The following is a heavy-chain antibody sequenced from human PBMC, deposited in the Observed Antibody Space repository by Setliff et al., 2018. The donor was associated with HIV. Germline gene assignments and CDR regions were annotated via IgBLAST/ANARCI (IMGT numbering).Heavy chain of an antibody. V-gene: IGHV3-74*01. CDR2: INSDDSIT. CDR1: GFTFSSSW. Sequence: AGGSLRLSCAASGFTFSSSWMHWVRQVPGKGLAWVSRINSDDSITSYADSVRGRFTISRDNAKNTLYLQMNSLRAEDTAVYYCAAPDSSGYYYHYYMDVWGKGTTVTVSS. J-gene: IGHJ6*03. CDR3: AAPDSSGYYYHYYMDV. D-gene: IGHD3-22*01.